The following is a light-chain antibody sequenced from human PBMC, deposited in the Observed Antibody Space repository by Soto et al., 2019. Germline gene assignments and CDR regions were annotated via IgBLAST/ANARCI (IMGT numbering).Light chain of an antibody. Sequence: EIVLTQSPGTLSSSPGERATLSCRASESVSSNYLAWYQQRPGQAPRLLIYAASNRARGIPDRFGGSGSGTDFPLTVSTLEPEVFAVYFCEQYGSAPWTFGQGTKV. J-gene: IGKJ1*01. V-gene: IGKV3-20*01. CDR2: AAS. CDR1: ESVSSNY. CDR3: EQYGSAPWT.